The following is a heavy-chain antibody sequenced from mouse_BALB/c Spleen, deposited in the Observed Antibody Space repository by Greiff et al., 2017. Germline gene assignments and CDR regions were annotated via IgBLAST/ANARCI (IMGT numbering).Heavy chain of an antibody. D-gene: IGHD1-1*01. CDR2: ISSGGST. CDR3: ARGPITTVVATNPPTDY. V-gene: IGHV5-6-5*01. Sequence: EVKLVESGGGLVKPGGSLKLSCAASGFTFSSYAMSWVRQTPEKRLEWVASISSGGSTYYPDSVKGRFTISRDNARNILYLQMSSLRSEDTAMYYCARGPITTVVATNPPTDYWGQGTSVTVSS. CDR1: GFTFSSYA. J-gene: IGHJ4*01.